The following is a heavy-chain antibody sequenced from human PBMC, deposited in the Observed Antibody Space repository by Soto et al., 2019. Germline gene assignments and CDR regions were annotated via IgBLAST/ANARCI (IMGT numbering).Heavy chain of an antibody. V-gene: IGHV1-46*01. J-gene: IGHJ4*02. Sequence: QVQLVQSGADMKQPGASVKVSCKASGYTFTTYYIHWVRQAPGQGLEWMGIINPSGGRTTYAQKFQGTGTLTREPTTSTVYMELSSLRSEDTAVYYCARTAIAVAGFDYWGQGTLVTVSS. CDR3: ARTAIAVAGFDY. D-gene: IGHD6-19*01. CDR1: GYTFTTYY. CDR2: INPSGGRT.